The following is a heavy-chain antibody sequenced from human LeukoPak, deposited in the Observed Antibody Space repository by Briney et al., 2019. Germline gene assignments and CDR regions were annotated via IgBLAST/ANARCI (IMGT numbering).Heavy chain of an antibody. V-gene: IGHV3-74*01. CDR3: ARDHIRGDY. J-gene: IGHJ4*02. CDR1: GFTFSSYW. Sequence: PGGSLTLSCVASGFTFSSYWMHWVRQAPGQGLVWVSRINSDGSSTSYADSVKGRFTISRDNAKNTLYLQVNSLRTEDTAVYYYARDHIRGDYWGQGTLVTVSS. D-gene: IGHD1-14*01. CDR2: INSDGSST.